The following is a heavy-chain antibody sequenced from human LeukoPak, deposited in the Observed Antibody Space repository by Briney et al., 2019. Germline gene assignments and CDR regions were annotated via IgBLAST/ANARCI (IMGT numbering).Heavy chain of an antibody. J-gene: IGHJ4*02. D-gene: IGHD6-19*01. CDR3: ARESSGWNYFDY. V-gene: IGHV4-30-4*08. Sequence: SQTLSLTCTVSGGSISSGDYYWSWIRQPPGKGLEWIGYIYYSGSTYYNPSLRSRVTMSVDTSKNQFSLKLRYVTAADTAVYYCARESSGWNYFDYWGQGILVTVSS. CDR1: GGSISSGDYY. CDR2: IYYSGST.